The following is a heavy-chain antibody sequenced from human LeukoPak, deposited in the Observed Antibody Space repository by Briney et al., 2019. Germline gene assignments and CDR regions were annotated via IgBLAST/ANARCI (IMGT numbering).Heavy chain of an antibody. V-gene: IGHV3-23*01. CDR1: GFTFTSYG. CDR3: AKMFGPAVGTGVSDY. J-gene: IGHJ4*02. CDR2: ISGNGGST. D-gene: IGHD6-13*01. Sequence: GGSLRLSCAASGFTFTSYGMSWVRQAPGKGLERVSAISGNGGSTYYADSVKGRFTISRDNSKNTLYLQMNSLRAEDTAVYYCAKMFGPAVGTGVSDYWGQGTLVTVSS.